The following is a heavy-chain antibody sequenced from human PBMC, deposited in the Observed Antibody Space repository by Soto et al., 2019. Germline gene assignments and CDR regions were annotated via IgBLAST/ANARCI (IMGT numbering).Heavy chain of an antibody. D-gene: IGHD3-16*01. CDR2: ISYTGST. Sequence: PSETLSLTCTVSGGSINSDYWSWIRQPPGKGLEWIGRISYTGSTNYNPSLKRRVTISPDTSKTQFSLNLSSVTAADTAVYYCERGADGDYFDSWGQGTLVTVYS. V-gene: IGHV4-59*01. CDR1: GGSINSDY. J-gene: IGHJ4*02. CDR3: ERGADGDYFDS.